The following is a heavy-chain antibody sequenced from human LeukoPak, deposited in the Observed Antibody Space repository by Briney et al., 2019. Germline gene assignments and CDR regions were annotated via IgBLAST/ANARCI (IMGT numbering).Heavy chain of an antibody. Sequence: GGSLRLSCAASGFTFSSYSMHWVRQAPGKGLEWVAVISYDGSNKYYADSVKGRFTISRDNSKNTLYLQMNSLRAEDTAVYYCESGAPVALDYWGQGTLVTVSS. CDR3: ESGAPVALDY. CDR2: ISYDGSNK. D-gene: IGHD1-26*01. V-gene: IGHV3-30-3*01. J-gene: IGHJ4*02. CDR1: GFTFSSYS.